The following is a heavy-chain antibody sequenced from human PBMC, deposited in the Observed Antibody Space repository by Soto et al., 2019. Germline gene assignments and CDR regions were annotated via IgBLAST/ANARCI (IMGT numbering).Heavy chain of an antibody. CDR3: ARDGSAAGKRFIDY. V-gene: IGHV3-30-3*01. CDR1: GFTFTNYA. D-gene: IGHD6-13*01. CDR2: ISYDANNK. Sequence: GGSLRLSCAASGFTFTNYAMHWVRQAPGKGLEWVAVISYDANNKYYADSVKGRFTLFRDSSKNTLYLQMSSLRVEDTAVYYCARDGSAAGKRFIDYWGKGT. J-gene: IGHJ4*02.